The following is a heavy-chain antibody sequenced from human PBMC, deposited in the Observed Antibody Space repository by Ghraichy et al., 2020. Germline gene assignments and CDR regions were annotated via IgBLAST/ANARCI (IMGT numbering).Heavy chain of an antibody. V-gene: IGHV3-30*02. CDR1: GFTFSSYG. CDR2: IRYDGSNK. CDR3: AKDGPDSSGWYNY. Sequence: GGSLRLSCAASGFTFSSYGMHWVRQAPGKGLEWVAFIRYDGSNKYYADSVKGRFTISRDNSKNTLYLQMNSLRAEDTAVYYCAKDGPDSSGWYNYWGQGTLVTVSS. D-gene: IGHD6-19*01. J-gene: IGHJ4*02.